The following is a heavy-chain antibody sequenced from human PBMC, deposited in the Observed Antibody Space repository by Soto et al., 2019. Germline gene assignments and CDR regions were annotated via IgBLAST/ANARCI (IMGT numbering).Heavy chain of an antibody. CDR1: GYTFASY. D-gene: IGHD3-16*01. CDR2: INLDSGVT. CDR3: ARDGPSPMIEFDY. Sequence: ASVKVSGKSSGYTFASYMYWVRQAPGQGLEWVGWINLDSGVTKSAQKFQDRVSMTRDTSISTAYMELSRLRSDDTAVYYCARDGPSPMIEFDYWGQGTLVTVSS. J-gene: IGHJ4*02. V-gene: IGHV1-2*02.